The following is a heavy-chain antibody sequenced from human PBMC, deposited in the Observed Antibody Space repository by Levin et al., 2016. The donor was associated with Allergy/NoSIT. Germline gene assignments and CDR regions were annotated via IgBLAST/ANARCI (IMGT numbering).Heavy chain of an antibody. CDR2: IYWDADK. J-gene: IGHJ4*02. CDR1: GFSLDTTGVS. V-gene: IGHV2-5*02. D-gene: IGHD2-15*01. Sequence: SGPTLVKPTQTLTLTCTFSGFSLDTTGVSVGWIRQPPGKALEWLALIYWDADKRYSPSLRSRVTVTKDTSKNQVVLMMTNMDPVDTATYYCAHRGYCSYGSCSHFDHWGQGTLLTVSS. CDR3: AHRGYCSYGSCSHFDH.